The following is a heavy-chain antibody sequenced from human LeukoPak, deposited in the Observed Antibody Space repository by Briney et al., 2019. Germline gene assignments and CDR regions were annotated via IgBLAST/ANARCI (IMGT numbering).Heavy chain of an antibody. CDR3: AREPRYCSSTSCRSGVDY. J-gene: IGHJ4*02. D-gene: IGHD2-2*01. V-gene: IGHV1-8*01. CDR2: MNPNSGNT. CDR1: GYTFTSYD. Sequence: ASVKVSCKASGYTFTSYDINWVRQATGQGLEWMGWMNPNSGNTGYAQKFQGRVTMTRNTSISTAYMELSSLRSEDTAVYYCAREPRYCSSTSCRSGVDYWGQGTLVTVSS.